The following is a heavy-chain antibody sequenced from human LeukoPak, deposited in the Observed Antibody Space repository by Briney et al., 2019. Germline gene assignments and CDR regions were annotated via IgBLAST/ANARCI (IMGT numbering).Heavy chain of an antibody. J-gene: IGHJ3*02. D-gene: IGHD1-14*01. CDR3: AASMVSGGFDI. CDR1: GFTVGNVY. V-gene: IGHV3-15*05. CDR2: AISKSCGGTS. Sequence: PGGSLRLSCAASGFTVGNVYMTWVRQAPGKGLEWVCRAISKSCGGTSDYAAVVKGRSTISRDDSENTLYLQMNNLKSEDTAVYYCAASMVSGGFDIWGQGTMVTVSS.